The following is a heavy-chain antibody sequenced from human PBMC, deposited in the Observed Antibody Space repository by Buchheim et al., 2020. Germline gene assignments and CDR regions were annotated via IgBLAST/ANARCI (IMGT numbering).Heavy chain of an antibody. V-gene: IGHV1-18*04. CDR1: GYTFTGNY. J-gene: IGHJ4*02. Sequence: QVQLVQSGAEVKKPGASVKVSCKASGYTFTGNYVHWVRLAPGQGLEWLGWISAYNGNTKYAQKLQGRVTMTTDTSTSTAYMELRSLRSDDTAVYYCARDRSNYDFWSGYYPWGKGTL. CDR3: ARDRSNYDFWSGYYP. D-gene: IGHD3-3*01. CDR2: ISAYNGNT.